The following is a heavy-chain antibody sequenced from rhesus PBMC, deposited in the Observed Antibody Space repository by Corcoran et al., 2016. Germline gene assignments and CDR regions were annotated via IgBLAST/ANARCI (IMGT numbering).Heavy chain of an antibody. J-gene: IGHJ4*01. CDR1: GGSISISY. V-gene: IGHV4-169*02. CDR3: ASDPAGTNLDY. CDR2: IFGSCSST. D-gene: IGHD1-20*01. Sequence: QLQLQESGPGLVKPSETLSVTCAVPGGSISISYWIWIRQAPGKGPEWIGYIFGSCSSTNYNPSLNRRVTLSVDTSKNQLSLKLSSVTAADTAVYYCASDPAGTNLDYWGQGVLVTVSS.